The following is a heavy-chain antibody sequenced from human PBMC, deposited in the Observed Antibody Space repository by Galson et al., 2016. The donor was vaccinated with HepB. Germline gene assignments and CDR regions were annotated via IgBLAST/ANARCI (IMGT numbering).Heavy chain of an antibody. V-gene: IGHV3-15*01. CDR2: IKRGSDGGTT. D-gene: IGHD5-12*01. CDR1: GFTFSDAW. J-gene: IGHJ6*02. CDR3: TKERGGYQRFGNYYYYYGMDV. Sequence: SLRLSCAASGFTFSDAWMSWVRQAPGKGLEWVGRIKRGSDGGTTDYAAPVKGRFSITRDDSKNTLFLRMNSLKTEDTAVYYCTKERGGYQRFGNYYYYYGMDVWGQGTTVTVSS.